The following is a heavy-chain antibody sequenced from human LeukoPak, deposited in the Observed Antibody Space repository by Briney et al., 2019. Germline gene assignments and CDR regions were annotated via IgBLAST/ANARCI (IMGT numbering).Heavy chain of an antibody. CDR2: INSDGSIT. V-gene: IGHV3-74*01. D-gene: IGHD1-1*01. J-gene: IGHJ4*02. Sequence: GGSLRLSCAASGFTFTTYWMHWVRQAPGKGLVWVSHINSDGSITSYADSVKGRFTISRDNSEDTLYLQMNSLRAEDTAVYYCVRDPSGSGFAFDSWGQGALVTVSS. CDR1: GFTFTTYW. CDR3: VRDPSGSGFAFDS.